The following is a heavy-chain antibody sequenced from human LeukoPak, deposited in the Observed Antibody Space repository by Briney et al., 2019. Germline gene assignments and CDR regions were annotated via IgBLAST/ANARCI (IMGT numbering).Heavy chain of an antibody. D-gene: IGHD2-2*01. Sequence: RSGGSLRLSCAASGFPFDDFGMSWVRQAPGKGLEWVAGINWNGDTTCYGDSAKGRFTISRDNAKNSLYLQMSDLRAEDTALYYCARGYCSSTTCYQPSNRPWFDPWGQGTPVTVSS. CDR1: GFPFDDFG. CDR3: ARGYCSSTTCYQPSNRPWFDP. J-gene: IGHJ5*02. V-gene: IGHV3-20*04. CDR2: INWNGDTT.